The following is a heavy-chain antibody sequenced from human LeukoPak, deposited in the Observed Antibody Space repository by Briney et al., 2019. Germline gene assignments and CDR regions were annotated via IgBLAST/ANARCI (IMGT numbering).Heavy chain of an antibody. D-gene: IGHD2-15*01. V-gene: IGHV1-69*02. CDR2: IIPILGIA. Sequence: SVKVSCXASGGTFSSYTISWVRQAPGQGLEWMGRIIPILGIANYAQKFQGRVTITADKSTSTAYMELSSLRSEDTAVYYCARAPGISQAADYWGQGTLVTVSS. J-gene: IGHJ4*02. CDR3: ARAPGISQAADY. CDR1: GGTFSSYT.